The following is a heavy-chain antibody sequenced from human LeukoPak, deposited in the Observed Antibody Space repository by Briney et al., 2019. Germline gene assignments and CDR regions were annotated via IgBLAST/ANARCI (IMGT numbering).Heavy chain of an antibody. CDR2: INHSGST. Sequence: SETLSLTCAVYGGSFSGYYWSWIRQPPGKGLEWIGEINHSGSTNYNPSLKSRVTISVDASKNQFSLKLSSVTAADTAVYYCARGPPYGSGSYDYWGQGTLVTVSS. CDR3: ARGPPYGSGSYDY. CDR1: GGSFSGYY. D-gene: IGHD3-10*01. V-gene: IGHV4-34*01. J-gene: IGHJ4*02.